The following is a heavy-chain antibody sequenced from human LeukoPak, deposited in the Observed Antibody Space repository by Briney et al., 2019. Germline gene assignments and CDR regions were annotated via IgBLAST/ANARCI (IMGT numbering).Heavy chain of an antibody. CDR3: AKDRGSTPYDY. D-gene: IGHD2/OR15-2a*01. Sequence: GGSLRLSCAASGFTFDNYAMSWVRQAPGKGLEWVSGISGSGSSTYYADSVKGRFTISRDNSKNTLYLQMNSLRAEDTAVYYCAKDRGSTPYDYWGQGTLVTVSS. CDR2: ISGSGSST. CDR1: GFTFDNYA. J-gene: IGHJ4*02. V-gene: IGHV3-23*01.